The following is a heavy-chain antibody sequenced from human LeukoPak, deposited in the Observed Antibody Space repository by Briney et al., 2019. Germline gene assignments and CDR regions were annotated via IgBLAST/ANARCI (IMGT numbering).Heavy chain of an antibody. CDR2: IDSGGAT. J-gene: IGHJ6*02. D-gene: IGHD3-10*01. Sequence: PGGSLRLSCAASGFTVSSNYMSWVRQAPGKGLEWVSVIDSGGATYYADSVKGRFTISRDNSKNTLYLQISSLRAEDTAVYYCARDRGDYYYGMDVWGQGTTVTVSS. V-gene: IGHV3-53*01. CDR1: GFTVSSNY. CDR3: ARDRGDYYYGMDV.